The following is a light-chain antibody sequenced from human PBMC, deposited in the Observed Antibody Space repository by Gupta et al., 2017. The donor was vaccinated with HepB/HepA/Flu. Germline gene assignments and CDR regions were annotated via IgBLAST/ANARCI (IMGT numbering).Light chain of an antibody. CDR2: WAS. J-gene: IGKJ3*01. V-gene: IGKV4-1*01. CDR1: QSCINSSNNKNY. Sequence: DIVMTQSPDSLAVSLCERATITFKSSQSCINSSNNKNYLTWYQQKPGQPPKLLIYWASSRESGVPDRFSGSGSGTDFTLTISSLQAEDVAVYYCQQNYNIPFTFGPGTKVDIK. CDR3: QQNYNIPFT.